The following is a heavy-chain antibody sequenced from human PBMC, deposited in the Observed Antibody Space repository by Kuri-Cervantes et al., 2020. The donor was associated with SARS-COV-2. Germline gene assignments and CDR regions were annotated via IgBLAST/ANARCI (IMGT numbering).Heavy chain of an antibody. J-gene: IGHJ6*02. CDR2: ISSSSSYI. V-gene: IGHV3-21*01. CDR3: ARDYYYDSSGYYASYAHGHMDV. Sequence: GESLKISCAASGFTFSSYSMNWVRQAPGKGLEWVSSISSSSSYIYYADSVKGRFTISRDNAKNSLYLQMNSLRAEDTAVYYCARDYYYDSSGYYASYAHGHMDVWGQGTTVTVSS. CDR1: GFTFSSYS. D-gene: IGHD3-22*01.